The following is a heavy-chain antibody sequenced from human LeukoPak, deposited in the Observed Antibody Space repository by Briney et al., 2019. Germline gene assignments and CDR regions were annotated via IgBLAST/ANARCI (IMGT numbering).Heavy chain of an antibody. CDR1: SGSFSGYY. CDR3: ARSVGATYYYYYYGMDV. Sequence: SETLSLTCAVYSGSFSGYYWSWIRQPPGKGLEWIGEINHSGSTNYNPSLKSRVTISVDTSKNQFSLKLSSVTAADTAVYYCARSVGATYYYYYYGMDVWGQGTTVTVSS. CDR2: INHSGST. V-gene: IGHV4-34*01. D-gene: IGHD1-26*01. J-gene: IGHJ6*02.